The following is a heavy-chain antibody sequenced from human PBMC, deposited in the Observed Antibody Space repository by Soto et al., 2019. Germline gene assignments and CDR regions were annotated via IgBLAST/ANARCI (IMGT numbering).Heavy chain of an antibody. CDR2: IDHSGST. CDR1: GGSLSGYY. J-gene: IGHJ4*02. V-gene: IGHV4-34*01. Sequence: QVQLQQWGAGLLRPSETLSLTCAVSGGSLSGYYWSWIRQPPGKGLEWIGEIDHSGSTTYNPSLRSRVSMSGDTSKNQFSLKLSSVTAADTAVYFCARRITQILVVFDSWGQGTLVTVSS. D-gene: IGHD3-22*01. CDR3: ARRITQILVVFDS.